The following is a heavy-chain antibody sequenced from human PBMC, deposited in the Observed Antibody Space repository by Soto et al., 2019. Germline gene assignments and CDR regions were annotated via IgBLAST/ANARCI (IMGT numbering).Heavy chain of an antibody. D-gene: IGHD3-10*01. V-gene: IGHV4-34*01. J-gene: IGHJ4*02. CDR2: INHSGST. CDR3: ARGRSRGFLWFGEIHDY. Sequence: QVQLQQWGAGLLKPSETLSLTCAVYGGSFSGYYWSWIRQPPGKGLEGIGEINHSGSTNYNPSLKSRVTISVDTSKNQFSLKLSSVTAADTAVYYCARGRSRGFLWFGEIHDYWGQGTLVTVSS. CDR1: GGSFSGYY.